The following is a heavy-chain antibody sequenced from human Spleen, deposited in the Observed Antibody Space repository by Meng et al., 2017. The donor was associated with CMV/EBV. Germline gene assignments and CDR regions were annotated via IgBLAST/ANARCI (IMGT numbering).Heavy chain of an antibody. CDR1: GASFSDYY. CDR3: ARAPIESGHGIDY. CDR2: IYYSGST. V-gene: IGHV4-59*13. D-gene: IGHD1-14*01. J-gene: IGHJ4*02. Sequence: SETLSLTCSIHGASFSDYYWNWIRQPPGKGLEWIGYIYYSGSTNYNTSLKSRVTISVDMSKNQFSLKLSSVTAADTAAYYCARAPIESGHGIDYWGQGTLVTVSS.